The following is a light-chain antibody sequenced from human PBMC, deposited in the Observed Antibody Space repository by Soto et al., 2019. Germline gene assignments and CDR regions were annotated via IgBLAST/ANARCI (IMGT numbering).Light chain of an antibody. V-gene: IGKV3-15*01. CDR1: QSVSSK. J-gene: IGKJ1*01. Sequence: EIVMTQSPATLSVSPGERATLSCRASQSVSSKLAWYQQKPGQAPRLLMYGASTRATGIPARFTGSGSETEFTLTISSLQSEDFAVYYCQQFNYWPRTFGQGTKVEMK. CDR3: QQFNYWPRT. CDR2: GAS.